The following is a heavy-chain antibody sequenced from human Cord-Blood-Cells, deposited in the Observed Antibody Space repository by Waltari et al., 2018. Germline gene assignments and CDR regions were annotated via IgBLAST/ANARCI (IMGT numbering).Heavy chain of an antibody. V-gene: IGHV3-30*04. CDR2: ISYDGRNK. D-gene: IGHD6-13*01. J-gene: IGHJ4*02. Sequence: QVQLVESGGGVVQPGRSLRLSCAASGFTFSSFAMHWVRQAPGKGLEWVAVISYDGRNKYYADSVKGRFTISRDNSKNTLYLQMNSLRAEDTAVYYCARDTVGGSSWFDYWGQGTLVTVSS. CDR1: GFTFSSFA. CDR3: ARDTVGGSSWFDY.